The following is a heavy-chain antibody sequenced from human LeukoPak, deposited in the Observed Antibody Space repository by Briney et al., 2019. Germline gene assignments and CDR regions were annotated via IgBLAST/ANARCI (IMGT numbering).Heavy chain of an antibody. D-gene: IGHD2-15*01. CDR3: AKDALPHTYSYYFDF. Sequence: GGSLRLSCTDSGFTFTTHAMHWVRQAPGKGLEWVSGLSGSASSTYYADSVKGRFTISRDNSKNTLYLQMNSLRAEDTAVYYCAKDALPHTYSYYFDFWGQGTLVTVSP. CDR2: LSGSASST. J-gene: IGHJ4*02. V-gene: IGHV3-23*01. CDR1: GFTFTTHA.